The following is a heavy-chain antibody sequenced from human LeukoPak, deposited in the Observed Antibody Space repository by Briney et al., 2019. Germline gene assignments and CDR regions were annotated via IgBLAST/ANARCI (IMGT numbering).Heavy chain of an antibody. CDR2: ITSSSSPI. J-gene: IGHJ4*02. D-gene: IGHD6-13*01. CDR3: VREISAAGYFDC. CDR1: GFSFGTYS. V-gene: IGHV3-48*01. Sequence: DPGGSLRLSCAASGFSFGTYSMNWVRQAPGKGLEWLSYITSSSSPIYYADSVKGRFTISRDNAKNSLYLQMYSLRAEDTAIYYCVREISAAGYFDCWGQGTQVTVSS.